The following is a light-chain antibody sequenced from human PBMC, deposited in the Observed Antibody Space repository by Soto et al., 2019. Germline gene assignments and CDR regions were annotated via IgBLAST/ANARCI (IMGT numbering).Light chain of an antibody. J-gene: IGKJ3*01. CDR2: AAS. CDR3: QQYYGYPPFT. CDR1: QGISSY. Sequence: AIRMTQSPSSFSASTGDRVTITCRASQGISSYLAWYQQKPGKAPKLLIYAASTLQSGVPSRFSGSGSGTDFTLTISCLQSEDFATYYCQQYYGYPPFTFGPGTKVDIK. V-gene: IGKV1-8*01.